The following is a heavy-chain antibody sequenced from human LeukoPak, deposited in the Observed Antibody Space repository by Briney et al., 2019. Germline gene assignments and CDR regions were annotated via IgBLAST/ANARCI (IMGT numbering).Heavy chain of an antibody. CDR3: ARAGYSGEYYFDY. D-gene: IGHD5-12*01. CDR2: ISGSGGST. CDR1: GFTFSSYA. V-gene: IGHV3-23*01. Sequence: GGSLRLSCAASGFTFSSYAMSWVRQSPGKGLEWVTAISGSGGSTYYADSVKGRFTISRDNSKNTLYLQMNSLRAEDTAVYYCARAGYSGEYYFDYWGQGTLVTVSS. J-gene: IGHJ4*02.